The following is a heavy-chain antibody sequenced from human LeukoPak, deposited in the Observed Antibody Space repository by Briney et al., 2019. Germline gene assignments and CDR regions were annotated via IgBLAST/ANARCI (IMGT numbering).Heavy chain of an antibody. CDR1: GFTFSSYW. CDR2: IKQDGSEK. Sequence: GGSLRLSCAASGFTFSSYWMSWVRQAPGKGLEWVANIKQDGSEKYYVDSVKGRFTISRDNAKNSLYLQMNSLRAEDTAVYYCARDNNIVVVVAASYMDVWGKRTTVTVSS. D-gene: IGHD2-15*01. J-gene: IGHJ6*03. V-gene: IGHV3-7*01. CDR3: ARDNNIVVVVAASYMDV.